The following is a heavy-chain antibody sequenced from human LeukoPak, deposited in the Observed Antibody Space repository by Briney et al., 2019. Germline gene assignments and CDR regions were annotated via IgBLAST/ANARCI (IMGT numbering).Heavy chain of an antibody. J-gene: IGHJ4*02. CDR1: GGPLSSRHYY. V-gene: IGHV4-30-4*01. D-gene: IGHD3-10*01. CDR3: ARERFGELFIDF. Sequence: PSETLSLTCTVSGGPLSSRHYYWSRTRHPPGPAMECIGYIYYSGSTYYSPSLRSRGTISVDTSKNQCTLELSSVTAAYTAVYYCARERFGELFIDFWGQGTLVTVSS. CDR2: IYYSGST.